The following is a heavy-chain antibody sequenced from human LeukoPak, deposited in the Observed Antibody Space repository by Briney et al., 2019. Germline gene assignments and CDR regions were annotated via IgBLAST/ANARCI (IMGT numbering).Heavy chain of an antibody. V-gene: IGHV4-38-2*02. CDR3: ARVGFSYYYGSGSYHPYYYMDV. CDR1: GYSISSGYY. D-gene: IGHD3-10*01. J-gene: IGHJ6*03. Sequence: SETLSLTCTVSGYSISSGYYWGWIRQPPGKGLEWIGSIYHSGSTYYNPSLKSRVTISVDTSKNQFSLKLSSVTAADTAVYYCARVGFSYYYGSGSYHPYYYMDVWGKGTTVTVSS. CDR2: IYHSGST.